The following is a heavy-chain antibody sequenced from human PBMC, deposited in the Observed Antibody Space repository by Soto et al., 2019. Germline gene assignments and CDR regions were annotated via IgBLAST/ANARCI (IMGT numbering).Heavy chain of an antibody. CDR1: GYTFTGYY. CDR2: INPNSGGT. V-gene: IGHV1-2*04. CDR3: ARDSHEVVPAAIVGGTGFDY. J-gene: IGHJ4*02. Sequence: QVQLVQSGAEVKKPGASVKVSCKASGYTFTGYYMHWVRQAPGQGLEWMGWINPNSGGTNYAQKFQGWVTMTRDTSISTAYMELSRLRSDDTAVYYCARDSHEVVPAAIVGGTGFDYWGQGTLVTVSS. D-gene: IGHD2-2*01.